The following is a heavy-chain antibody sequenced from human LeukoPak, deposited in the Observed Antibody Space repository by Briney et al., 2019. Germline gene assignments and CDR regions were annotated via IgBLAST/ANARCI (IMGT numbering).Heavy chain of an antibody. V-gene: IGHV3-53*01. CDR1: GFTVSSNY. CDR2: IYSGGST. D-gene: IGHD6-19*01. Sequence: GGSLRLSCAASGFTVSSNYMSWVRQAPGKGLEWVSVIYSGGSTYYADSVKGRFTISRDNSKNTLYLQMNSLRAEDTAVYYCAKASNPSIIIAVAGPFDYWGQGTLVTVSS. CDR3: AKASNPSIIIAVAGPFDY. J-gene: IGHJ4*02.